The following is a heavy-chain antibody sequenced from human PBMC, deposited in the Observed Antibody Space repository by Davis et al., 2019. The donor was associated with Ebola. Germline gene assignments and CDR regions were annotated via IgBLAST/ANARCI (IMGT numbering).Heavy chain of an antibody. J-gene: IGHJ4*02. CDR1: GASLRDYF. Sequence: PSKTLSLTCALYGASLRDYFWGWIRQSPGKGLEWIGEIDRRGKTYYNPSLRSRVTLSIDTSKNQFSLKLTSVTAADTAVYYCATLHQIRDKDFFDFWGQGALVTVSS. CDR3: ATLHQIRDKDFFDF. CDR2: IDRRGKT. D-gene: IGHD2-2*01. V-gene: IGHV4-34*01.